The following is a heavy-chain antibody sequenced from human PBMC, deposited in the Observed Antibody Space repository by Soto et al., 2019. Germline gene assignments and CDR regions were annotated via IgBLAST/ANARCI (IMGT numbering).Heavy chain of an antibody. Sequence: ASVKVSCKASGYTFTSYYINWVRQATGQGLEWMGWMNPNSGNTGYAQKFQGRVTMTRNTSISTAYMELSSLRSEDTGVDYCARGESYNWNDGAFDIWGQGTMVTVSS. J-gene: IGHJ3*02. CDR1: GYTFTSYY. V-gene: IGHV1-8*01. CDR3: ARGESYNWNDGAFDI. D-gene: IGHD1-1*01. CDR2: MNPNSGNT.